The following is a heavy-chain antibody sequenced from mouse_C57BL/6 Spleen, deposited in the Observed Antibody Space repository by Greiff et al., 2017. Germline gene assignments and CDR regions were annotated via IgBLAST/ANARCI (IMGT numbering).Heavy chain of an antibody. CDR1: GYSITSGYY. Sequence: VQLKESGPGLVKPSQSLSLTCSVTGYSITSGYYWNWLRQFPGNKLEWMGYISYDGSNNYNPSLKNRISITRDTSKNQFFLKLNSVTTEDTATYYCAREGTVVDFFYAMDYWGQGTSVTVSS. J-gene: IGHJ4*01. D-gene: IGHD1-1*01. CDR3: AREGTVVDFFYAMDY. V-gene: IGHV3-6*01. CDR2: ISYDGSN.